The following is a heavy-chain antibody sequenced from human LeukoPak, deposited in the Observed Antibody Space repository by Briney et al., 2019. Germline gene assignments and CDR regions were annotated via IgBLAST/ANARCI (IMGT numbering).Heavy chain of an antibody. J-gene: IGHJ6*02. Sequence: SETLSLTCTVSGYSISSGYYWGWIRQPPGKGLEWIGYIYYSGSTNYNPSLKSRVTISVDTSKNQFSLKLSSVTAADTAVYYCARVPVVATISPYYYYGMDVWGQGTTVTVSS. V-gene: IGHV4-38-2*02. D-gene: IGHD5-12*01. CDR3: ARVPVVATISPYYYYGMDV. CDR2: IYYSGST. CDR1: GYSISSGYY.